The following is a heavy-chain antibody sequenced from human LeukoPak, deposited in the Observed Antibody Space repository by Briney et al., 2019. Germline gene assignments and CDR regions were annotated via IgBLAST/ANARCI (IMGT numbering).Heavy chain of an antibody. V-gene: IGHV4-59*01. CDR2: IYYSGST. D-gene: IGHD5-18*01. J-gene: IGHJ6*02. CDR1: GGSISTYY. Sequence: SETLSLTCTVSGGSISTYYWSWSRQPPGKGLEWIGYIYYSGSTNYNPSLKSRVTISVDTSKNQFSLKLSSVTAADTAVYYCARAVKVYSPSYGMDVWGQGTTVTVSS. CDR3: ARAVKVYSPSYGMDV.